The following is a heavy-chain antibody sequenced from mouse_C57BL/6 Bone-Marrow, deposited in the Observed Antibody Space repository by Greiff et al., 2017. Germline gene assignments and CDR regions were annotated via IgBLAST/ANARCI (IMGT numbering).Heavy chain of an antibody. CDR3: AGHYYSSSSWYFDF. Sequence: EVMLVESGGDLVKPGGSLKLSCAASGFTFSSYGMSWVRQTPDKRLEWVATISSGGSYTYYPDSVKGRFTISRDNAKNTRYLQMSSLKSEDTAMYYCAGHYYSSSSWYFDFWGTGTTVTVSS. V-gene: IGHV5-6*01. CDR2: ISSGGSYT. J-gene: IGHJ1*03. CDR1: GFTFSSYG. D-gene: IGHD1-1*01.